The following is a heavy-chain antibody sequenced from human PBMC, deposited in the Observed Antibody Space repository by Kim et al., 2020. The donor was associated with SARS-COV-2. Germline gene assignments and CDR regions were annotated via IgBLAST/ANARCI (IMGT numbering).Heavy chain of an antibody. CDR1: GFTFSSYA. J-gene: IGHJ6*02. Sequence: GGSLRLSCAASGFTFSSYAMSWVRQAPGKGLEWVSAISGSGGSTYYADSVKGRFTISRDNSKNTLYLQMNSLRAEDTAVYYCAAELAYCGGDCPAYYVWGQGTTVTVSS. V-gene: IGHV3-23*01. CDR2: ISGSGGST. D-gene: IGHD2-21*02. CDR3: AAELAYCGGDCPAYYV.